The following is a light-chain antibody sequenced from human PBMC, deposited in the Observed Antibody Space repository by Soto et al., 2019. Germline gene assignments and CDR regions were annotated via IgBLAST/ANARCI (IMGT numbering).Light chain of an antibody. J-gene: IGLJ3*02. CDR2: GDT. V-gene: IGLV2-23*01. CDR3: CSYAGSSSWV. CDR1: SSDVGSYNL. Sequence: QSALTQPASVSRSPGQSITISCTGTSSDVGSYNLVSWYQQHPGKAPKLMIHGDTKRPSGVSDRFSGSKSGNTASLTLSGLQAEDEADYYCCSYAGSSSWVFGGGTKLTVL.